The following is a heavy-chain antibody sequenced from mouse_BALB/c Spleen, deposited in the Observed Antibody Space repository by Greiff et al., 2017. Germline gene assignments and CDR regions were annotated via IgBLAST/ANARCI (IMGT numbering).Heavy chain of an antibody. Sequence: VKLVESGGGLVKPGGSLKLSCAASGFAFSSYYMSWVRQTPEKRLELVAAINSNGGSTYYPDTVKGRFTISRDNAKNTLYLQMSSLKSEDTALYYCARQTTVVASDWYFDVWGAGTTVTVSS. CDR2: INSNGGST. J-gene: IGHJ1*01. CDR1: GFAFSSYY. V-gene: IGHV5-6-2*01. D-gene: IGHD1-1*01. CDR3: ARQTTVVASDWYFDV.